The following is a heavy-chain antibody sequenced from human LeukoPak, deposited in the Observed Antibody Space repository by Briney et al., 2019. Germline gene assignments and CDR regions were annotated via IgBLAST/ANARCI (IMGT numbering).Heavy chain of an antibody. J-gene: IGHJ4*02. D-gene: IGHD3-22*01. Sequence: PSETLSLTCTVFGGSISSSSYYWSWIRQPPGKGLEWIGEINHSGSTYYNPSLKSRVTISVDTSKNQFSLKLTSVTAADTAVYYCATLGEYFDSSGYYYNWGQGTLVTVSS. CDR1: GGSISSSSYY. CDR2: INHSGST. CDR3: ATLGEYFDSSGYYYN. V-gene: IGHV4-39*07.